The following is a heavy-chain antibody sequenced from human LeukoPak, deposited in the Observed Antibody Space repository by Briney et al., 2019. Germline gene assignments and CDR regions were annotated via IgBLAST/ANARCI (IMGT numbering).Heavy chain of an antibody. D-gene: IGHD6-13*01. CDR3: ARGAEAETSPLDF. J-gene: IGHJ4*02. V-gene: IGHV1-2*02. Sequence: ASVKVSCKASGYIFSDYYMGWVRQAPGQGLEWLGWINPKSGAADYAQQFRGRVTMTRDTSINTDYMEMKRVTSDDTAVYYCARGAEAETSPLDFWGQGALVTVSS. CDR1: GYIFSDYY. CDR2: INPKSGAA.